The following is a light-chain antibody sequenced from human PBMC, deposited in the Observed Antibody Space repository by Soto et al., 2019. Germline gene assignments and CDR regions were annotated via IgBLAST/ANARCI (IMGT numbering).Light chain of an antibody. Sequence: TQSPSSLSASVGDRVTITCQASQDISSSYLAWYQQEPGQAPRFLIYGASTRATGIPDRFNGSGSGTDFTLTISRLEPEDFAVYYCQQYGSSPTTFGQGSKV. J-gene: IGKJ1*01. CDR3: QQYGSSPTT. CDR2: GAS. V-gene: IGKV3-20*01. CDR1: QDISSSY.